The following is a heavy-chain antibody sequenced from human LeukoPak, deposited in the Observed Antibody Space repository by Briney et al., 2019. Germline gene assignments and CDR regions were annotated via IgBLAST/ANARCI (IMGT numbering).Heavy chain of an antibody. Sequence: GGSLRLSCAASGFTFSSYSMNWVRQAPGKGLEWASSISSSSSYIYYADSVKGRFTISRDNAKNSLYLQMNSLRAEDTAVYYCARDLYSTGIDCWGQGTLVTVSS. V-gene: IGHV3-21*01. CDR3: ARDLYSTGIDC. CDR1: GFTFSSYS. D-gene: IGHD6-25*01. J-gene: IGHJ4*02. CDR2: ISSSSSYI.